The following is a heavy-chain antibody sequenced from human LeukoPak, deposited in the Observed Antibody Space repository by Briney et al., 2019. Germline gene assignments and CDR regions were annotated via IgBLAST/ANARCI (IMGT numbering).Heavy chain of an antibody. V-gene: IGHV3-9*01. J-gene: IGHJ4*02. CDR2: ISWNSGSI. D-gene: IGHD1-26*01. CDR3: ATLVGATVFDY. CDR1: GFTFDDYA. Sequence: PGRSLRLSCAASGFTFDDYAMHWVRQAPGKGLEWVSGISWNSGSIDYADSVKRPFPISRDNANNSLYLQMNSLRAEDTALYYCATLVGATVFDYWGQGTLVTVSS.